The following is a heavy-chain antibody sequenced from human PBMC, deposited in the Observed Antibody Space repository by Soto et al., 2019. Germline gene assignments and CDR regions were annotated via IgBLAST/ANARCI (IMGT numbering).Heavy chain of an antibody. V-gene: IGHV1-58*01. J-gene: IGHJ4*02. CDR1: GFTFTSSA. Sequence: SVKVSCKASGFTFTSSAVQWVRQARGQRLERIGWIVVGSGNTNYAQKFQERVTITRDMSTSTAYMELSSLRSEDTAVYYCAASRPDQGYSAIDYWGQGTLVTVSS. CDR3: AASRPDQGYSAIDY. D-gene: IGHD3-22*01. CDR2: IVVGSGNT.